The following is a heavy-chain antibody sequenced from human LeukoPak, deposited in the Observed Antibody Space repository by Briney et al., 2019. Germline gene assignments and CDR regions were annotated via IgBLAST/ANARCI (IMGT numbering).Heavy chain of an antibody. CDR1: GGSISSGGYY. D-gene: IGHD1-1*01. V-gene: IGHV4-31*03. J-gene: IGHJ6*02. CDR2: IYYSGST. CDR3: ARGPIANFAPEV. Sequence: SETLSLTCTVSGGSISSGGYYWSWIRQHPGKGLEWIGYIYYSGSTYYNPSLKSRVTISVDTSKNQFSLKLSSVTAADTAVYYCARGPIANFAPEVWGQGTTVTVSS.